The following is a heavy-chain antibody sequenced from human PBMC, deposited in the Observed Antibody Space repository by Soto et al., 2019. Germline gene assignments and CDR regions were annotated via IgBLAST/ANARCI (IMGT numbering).Heavy chain of an antibody. CDR3: ASSAGDYTYYFDH. Sequence: GGSLRLSCAASGFTFSSSAMNWVRQAPGKGLEWVSAIRDRGGSTYYADSVKGRFTISRDNSKNTLYLQMSNLRAEDTAVYYCASSAGDYTYYFDHWGQGTLVTVSS. J-gene: IGHJ4*02. CDR2: IRDRGGST. V-gene: IGHV3-23*01. D-gene: IGHD4-17*01. CDR1: GFTFSSSA.